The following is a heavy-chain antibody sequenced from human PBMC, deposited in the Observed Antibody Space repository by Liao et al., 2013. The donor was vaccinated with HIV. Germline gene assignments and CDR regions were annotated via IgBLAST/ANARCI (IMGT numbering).Heavy chain of an antibody. Sequence: QVHLQESGPGLVKPSETLSLTCTVSGDSMSSYYWGWIRQPPGKVLEWIGYISYNGNTNYNPSLKSRATISVDTSKNQFSLQLTSVTAADTAVYYCARGGRIVPATVTQWGQGTLVTVTS. CDR2: ISYNGNT. CDR1: GDSMSSYY. D-gene: IGHD2/OR15-2a*01. J-gene: IGHJ4*02. V-gene: IGHV4-59*01. CDR3: ARGGRIVPATVTQ.